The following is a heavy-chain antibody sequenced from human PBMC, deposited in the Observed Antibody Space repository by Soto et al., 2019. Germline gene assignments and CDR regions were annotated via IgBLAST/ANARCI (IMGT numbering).Heavy chain of an antibody. D-gene: IGHD3-16*01. CDR2: ISYSGST. CDR3: ARADPDASVGY. CDR1: GGSMSSHY. V-gene: IGHV4-59*11. Sequence: SETLSLTCTVSGGSMSSHYWTWLRQPPGKGLEWIGYISYSGSTYYNPSLKSRVTISADTSRNQFSLKLGPVIAADTAVYYCARADPDASVGYWGQGTLVTVSS. J-gene: IGHJ4*02.